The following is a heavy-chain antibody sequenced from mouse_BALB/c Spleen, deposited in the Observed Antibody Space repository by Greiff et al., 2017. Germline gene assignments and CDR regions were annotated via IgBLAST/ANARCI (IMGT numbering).Heavy chain of an antibody. CDR1: GFDFSRYW. Sequence: EVQLVESGGGLVQPGGSLKLSCAASGFDFSRYWMSWVRQAPGKGLEWIGEINPDSSTINYTPSLKDKFIISRDNAKNTLYLQMSKVRSEDTALYYCARPYDYDGRFAYWGQGTLVTVSA. CDR2: INPDSSTI. J-gene: IGHJ3*01. CDR3: ARPYDYDGRFAY. V-gene: IGHV4-1*02. D-gene: IGHD2-4*01.